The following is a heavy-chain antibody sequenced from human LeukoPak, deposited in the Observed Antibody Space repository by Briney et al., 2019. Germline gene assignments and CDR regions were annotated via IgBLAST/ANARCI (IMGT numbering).Heavy chain of an antibody. CDR3: ARAGGYGIVDY. J-gene: IGHJ4*02. V-gene: IGHV3-53*01. Sequence: GGSLRLSCAASGFTFSSNYMSWVRQATGKGLEGVSVIYSGGSTYYADSVKGRFTISRDNSKNTLYLQMNSLRAEDTAVYYCARAGGYGIVDYWGQGTLVTVSS. D-gene: IGHD5-12*01. CDR1: GFTFSSNY. CDR2: IYSGGST.